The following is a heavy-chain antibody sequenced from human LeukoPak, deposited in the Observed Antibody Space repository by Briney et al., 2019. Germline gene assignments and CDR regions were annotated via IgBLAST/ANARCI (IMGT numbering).Heavy chain of an antibody. CDR3: AGDIGTDYGDFSDAFDI. J-gene: IGHJ3*02. CDR1: GYTFTSYG. Sequence: ASVKVSCKASGYTFTSYGISWVRQAPGQGLEWMGWISAYNGNTNYAQKLQGRVTMTTDTSTSTAYMELRSLRSDDTAVYYCAGDIGTDYGDFSDAFDIWGQGTMVTVSS. D-gene: IGHD4-17*01. V-gene: IGHV1-18*01. CDR2: ISAYNGNT.